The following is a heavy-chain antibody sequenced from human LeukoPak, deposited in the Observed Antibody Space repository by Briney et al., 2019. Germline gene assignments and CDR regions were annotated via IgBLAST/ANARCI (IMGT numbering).Heavy chain of an antibody. J-gene: IGHJ5*02. CDR3: ARGLMLVPAGPSTDRLTWFDP. D-gene: IGHD2-2*01. CDR1: GYTFTCYY. Sequence: GAAVTVTFKSSGYTFTCYYMHWVRQPPGQGLEWVGWINPNSGGRNYAQKFQGRVSMTRDTSISTTYMYLSRMRSDDTAVYYCARGLMLVPAGPSTDRLTWFDPWGQGTLVTVSS. CDR2: INPNSGGR. V-gene: IGHV1-2*02.